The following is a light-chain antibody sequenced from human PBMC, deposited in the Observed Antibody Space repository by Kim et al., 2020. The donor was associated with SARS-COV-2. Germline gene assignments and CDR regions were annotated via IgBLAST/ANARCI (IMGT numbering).Light chain of an antibody. CDR1: QGIHNY. CDR2: AAS. Sequence: DIQMTQSPSSLSASVGDRVTITCRASQGIHNYLAWFQQKAGKAPKSLIYAASNLQSGVPSNFSGSGSGTDFTLTISSLQPEDFATFYCQQYKSYPFTFGPRTKVDIK. V-gene: IGKV1-16*02. CDR3: QQYKSYPFT. J-gene: IGKJ3*01.